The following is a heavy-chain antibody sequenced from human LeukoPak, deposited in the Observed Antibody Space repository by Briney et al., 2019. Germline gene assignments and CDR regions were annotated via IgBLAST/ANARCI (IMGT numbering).Heavy chain of an antibody. V-gene: IGHV3-23*01. CDR1: GFSFSSSA. Sequence: GGSLRLSCAASGFSFSSSAMSWVRQAPGKGLEWVSAISGSGGNTYYAGSVKGRFTIFRDNSKNMLYLQMNSLRAEDTTLYYCASQKANFYDSSGDVWGQGTTVTVSS. J-gene: IGHJ6*02. CDR3: ASQKANFYDSSGDV. CDR2: ISGSGGNT. D-gene: IGHD3-22*01.